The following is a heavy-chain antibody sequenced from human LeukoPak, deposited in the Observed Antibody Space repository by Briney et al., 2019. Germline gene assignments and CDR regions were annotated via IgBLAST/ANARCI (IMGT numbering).Heavy chain of an antibody. V-gene: IGHV4-4*09. CDR3: ARRGRRNFNY. J-gene: IGHJ4*02. D-gene: IGHD5-24*01. Sequence: AEPLSLTCSVSGGSISSYYWRCIRQPPGKGLEWIGYIYTSESTKYNPSRKRRLTISVDTYKNQFSQKLSSVTAADTAVYSCARRGRRNFNYWGQGTLVTVSS. CDR2: IYTSEST. CDR1: GGSISSYY.